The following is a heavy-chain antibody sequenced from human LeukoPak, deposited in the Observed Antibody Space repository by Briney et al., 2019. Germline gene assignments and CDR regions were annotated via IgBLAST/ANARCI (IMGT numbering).Heavy chain of an antibody. V-gene: IGHV1-69*05. Sequence: SVKVSCKASGGTFSSYALSWVRQAPGQGLEWMGGIIPIFGTANYAQKFQGRVTITTDESTSTAYMELSSLRSEDTAVYYCARDTGYSYGSPGYYYYMDVWGKGTTVTVSS. D-gene: IGHD5-18*01. J-gene: IGHJ6*03. CDR3: ARDTGYSYGSPGYYYYMDV. CDR1: GGTFSSYA. CDR2: IIPIFGTA.